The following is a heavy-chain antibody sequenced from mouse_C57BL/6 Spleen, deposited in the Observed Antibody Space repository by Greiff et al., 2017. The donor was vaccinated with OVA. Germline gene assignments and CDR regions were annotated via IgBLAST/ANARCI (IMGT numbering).Heavy chain of an antibody. Sequence: VQLQQPGAELVRPGSSVKLSCKASGYTFTSYWMHWVKQRPIQGLEWIGNIDPSDSETHYNQKFKDKATLTVDKSSSTAYMQLSSLTSEDSAVYYCARWVLRDYYAMDYWGQGTSVTVSS. CDR1: GYTFTSYW. D-gene: IGHD2-3*01. V-gene: IGHV1-52*01. CDR2: IDPSDSET. CDR3: ARWVLRDYYAMDY. J-gene: IGHJ4*01.